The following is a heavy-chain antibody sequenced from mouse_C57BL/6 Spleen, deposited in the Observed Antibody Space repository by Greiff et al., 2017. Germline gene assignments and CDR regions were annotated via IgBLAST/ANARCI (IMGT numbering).Heavy chain of an antibody. D-gene: IGHD2-12*01. J-gene: IGHJ2*01. CDR1: GYTFTGYW. V-gene: IGHV1-9*01. CDR3: ARRVYNYDVVADY. Sequence: QVQLQQSGAELMQPGASVKLSCTATGYTFTGYWIEWVKQRPGHGLEWIGEILPGSGSTNYNETFKGKATFTADTSSNTAYMPLSSHTPEDSAIYYWARRVYNYDVVADYWGQGTTLTVSS. CDR2: ILPGSGST.